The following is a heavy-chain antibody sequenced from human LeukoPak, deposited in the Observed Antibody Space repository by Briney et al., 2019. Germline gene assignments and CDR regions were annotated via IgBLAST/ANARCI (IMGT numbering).Heavy chain of an antibody. CDR3: ARQDSVAGTMDYFYY. D-gene: IGHD6-19*01. J-gene: IGHJ4*02. CDR1: GYSFTSYW. V-gene: IGHV5-51*01. Sequence: GESLKISCKGSGYSFTSYWIAWVRQMPGKGLEWMGIIYPGDSDTKYSPSFQGQVTISADKSISTAYLQWSSLKASDTALYYCARQDSVAGTMDYFYYWGRGTLVTASS. CDR2: IYPGDSDT.